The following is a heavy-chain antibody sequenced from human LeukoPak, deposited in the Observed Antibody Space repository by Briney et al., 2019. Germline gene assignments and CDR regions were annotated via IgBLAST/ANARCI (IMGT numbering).Heavy chain of an antibody. D-gene: IGHD3-10*01. CDR2: IWYDGSNK. Sequence: PGRSLRLSCAASGFTFSSYGMHWVRQAPGKGLEWVAVIWYDGSNKYYADSVKGRFTISRDNSKNTLYLQMNSLRAEDTAVYYCARRTRVRGLPGLGYYYYYYVDVWGKGTTVTVSS. V-gene: IGHV3-33*01. CDR1: GFTFSSYG. J-gene: IGHJ6*03. CDR3: ARRTRVRGLPGLGYYYYYYVDV.